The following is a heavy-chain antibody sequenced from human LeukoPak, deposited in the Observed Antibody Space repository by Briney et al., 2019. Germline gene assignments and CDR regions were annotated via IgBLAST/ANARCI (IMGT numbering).Heavy chain of an antibody. CDR2: INPNSGGT. J-gene: IGHJ4*02. V-gene: IGHV1-2*02. CDR1: GYTFTGYY. CDR3: ARDFLPGIAAAGDLFDY. Sequence: GASVKVSCKASGYTFTGYYIHWVRQAPGQGLECVGWINPNSGGTNYAQKFQGRVTMTRDTSISTAYMELSRLRSDDTAVYYCARDFLPGIAAAGDLFDYWGQGTLVTVSS. D-gene: IGHD6-13*01.